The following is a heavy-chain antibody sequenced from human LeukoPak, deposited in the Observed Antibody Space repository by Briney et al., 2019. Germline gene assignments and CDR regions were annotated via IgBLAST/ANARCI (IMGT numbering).Heavy chain of an antibody. Sequence: GGSLRLSCEASGFTFSGSDIHWVRQASGKGQEWVGRITTKASNYATAYGASVKGRFTISRDDSENTAYLQMNSLKTEDTAVYYCTTYRSGHYWGQGTLVTVSS. V-gene: IGHV3-73*01. CDR1: GFTFSGSD. CDR3: TTYRSGHY. CDR2: ITTKASNYAT. J-gene: IGHJ4*02. D-gene: IGHD6-19*01.